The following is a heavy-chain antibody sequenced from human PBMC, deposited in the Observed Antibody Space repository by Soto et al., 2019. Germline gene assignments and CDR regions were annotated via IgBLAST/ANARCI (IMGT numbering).Heavy chain of an antibody. J-gene: IGHJ4*02. V-gene: IGHV1-18*01. CDR2: ISAYNGNT. CDR3: ARDPRSRAGCACPFDC. CDR1: GYTFTIYG. Sequence: QVQLVQSGAEVKKPGASVKVSCKASGYTFTIYGISWVRQAPGQGLEWMGWISAYNGNTNYAQKLQGRVTMTTDTCTSTDDMELRSVRSDATAVYYCARDPRSRAGCACPFDCWGQGTLVTVSS. D-gene: IGHD6-6*01.